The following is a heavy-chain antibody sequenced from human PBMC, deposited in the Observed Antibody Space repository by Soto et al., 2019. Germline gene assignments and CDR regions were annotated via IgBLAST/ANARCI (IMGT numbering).Heavy chain of an antibody. CDR1: GGSISGGDYY. D-gene: IGHD3-10*01. Sequence: PSEALSLTCTVSGGSISGGDYYWSWNRHYRGKGREWIGNIFYSGTTSYNPSLKSRLAISIDTSKNQFSLKLSSVTAADTAVYSCARERQPYITSQGVWFGPWGQGTLVTVSS. V-gene: IGHV4-31*03. CDR2: IFYSGTT. J-gene: IGHJ5*02. CDR3: ARERQPYITSQGVWFGP.